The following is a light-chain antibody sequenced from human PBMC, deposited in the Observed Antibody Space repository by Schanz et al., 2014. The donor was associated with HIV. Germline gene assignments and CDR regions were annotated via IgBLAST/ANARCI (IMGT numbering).Light chain of an antibody. Sequence: EIVLTQSPATLSVSPGERATLSCRASQSVSSNLAWYQQKPGQAPRLLIYDASNRATGIPDRFSGGVSGTDFTLTISSLQSEDFAVYYCQQYGSSPWTFGQGTKVEIK. CDR2: DAS. J-gene: IGKJ1*01. CDR3: QQYGSSPWT. CDR1: QSVSSN. V-gene: IGKV3D-15*02.